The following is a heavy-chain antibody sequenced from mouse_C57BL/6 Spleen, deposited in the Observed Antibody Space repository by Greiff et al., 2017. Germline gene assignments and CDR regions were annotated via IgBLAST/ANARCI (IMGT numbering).Heavy chain of an antibody. CDR2: IYPGGGYT. CDR3: ARGGLGGLDY. V-gene: IGHV1-63*01. Sequence: VQLQQSGAELVRPGTSVKMSCKASGYTFTNYWIGWAKQRPGHGLEWIGDIYPGGGYTNYNEKFKGKATLTADKSSSTAYMQFSSLTSEDSAIYYCARGGLGGLDYWGQGTTLTVSS. J-gene: IGHJ2*01. CDR1: GYTFTNYW. D-gene: IGHD1-1*02.